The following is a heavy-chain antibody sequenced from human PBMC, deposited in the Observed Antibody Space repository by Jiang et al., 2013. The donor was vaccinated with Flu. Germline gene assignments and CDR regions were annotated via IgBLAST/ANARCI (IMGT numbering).Heavy chain of an antibody. D-gene: IGHD3-16*01. Sequence: GAEVKKPGASVKVSCKASGYTFTSNYMYWVRQAPGQGLEWMGIINPSSGYTNYAQKFQGRVTITRDTSASTAYMELSSLRSEDTAVYYCAREADYATYWYFDLWGRGTLVTVSS. CDR2: INPSSGYT. V-gene: IGHV1-46*01. J-gene: IGHJ2*01. CDR1: GYTFTSNY. CDR3: AREADYATYWYFDL.